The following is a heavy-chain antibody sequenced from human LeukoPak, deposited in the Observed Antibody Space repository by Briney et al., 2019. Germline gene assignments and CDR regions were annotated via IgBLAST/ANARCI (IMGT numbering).Heavy chain of an antibody. J-gene: IGHJ4*02. Sequence: GGSLRLSCAASRFTFSTYGMHWVRQAPGKGLEWVAFIRHDGSKTYYADSVKGRFTISRDNSKNSPFVQMNSLRAEDTAVYFCAKSRSGSANWALQIFDNWGQGTLVTVSS. V-gene: IGHV3-30*02. CDR2: IRHDGSKT. D-gene: IGHD1-1*01. CDR1: RFTFSTYG. CDR3: AKSRSGSANWALQIFDN.